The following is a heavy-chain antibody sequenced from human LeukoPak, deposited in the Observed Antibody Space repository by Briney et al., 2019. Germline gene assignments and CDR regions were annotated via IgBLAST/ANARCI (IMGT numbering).Heavy chain of an antibody. J-gene: IGHJ5*02. CDR3: ARRAGDSSGYYNWFDP. Sequence: PSETLSLTCTVSGGSISSSLYYWGWIRQPPGKGLEWIGTIYYSGITFYNPSLKSRVTISVDTSKNQFSLKLRSVTAADTAVCYCARRAGDSSGYYNWFDPWGQGTLVTVSS. CDR1: GGSISSSLYY. D-gene: IGHD3-22*01. V-gene: IGHV4-39*01. CDR2: IYYSGIT.